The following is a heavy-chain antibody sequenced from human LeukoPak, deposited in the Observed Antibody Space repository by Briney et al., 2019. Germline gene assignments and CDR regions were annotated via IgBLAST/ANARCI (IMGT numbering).Heavy chain of an antibody. CDR1: GFTFSSYW. V-gene: IGHV3-74*01. Sequence: QPGGSLRLSCAASGFTFSSYWMHWVRQAPGKGLVWVSRINSEGTSTSYADSVKGRFTISRDNAENTLYLQMNSLRAEDTAVYYCAKNYVETPHVCDYWGQGTLVTVSS. D-gene: IGHD4-17*01. J-gene: IGHJ4*02. CDR3: AKNYVETPHVCDY. CDR2: INSEGTST.